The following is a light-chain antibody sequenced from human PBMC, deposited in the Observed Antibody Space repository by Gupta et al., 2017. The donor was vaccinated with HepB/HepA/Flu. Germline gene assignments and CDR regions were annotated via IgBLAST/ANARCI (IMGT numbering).Light chain of an antibody. V-gene: IGKV1-39*01. CDR3: QQSYSTPFT. CDR2: AAS. Sequence: DIQMTQSPSSLSASVGDRVTITCRASQSISSYLNWYQQKPGKDPKLLIYAASSLQSGVPSRFSGSGSGTDFTLTISNLQPEDFATYYCQQSYSTPFTFGPGTKVDIK. CDR1: QSISSY. J-gene: IGKJ3*01.